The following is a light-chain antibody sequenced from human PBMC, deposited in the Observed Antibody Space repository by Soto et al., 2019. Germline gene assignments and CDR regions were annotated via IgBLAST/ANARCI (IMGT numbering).Light chain of an antibody. V-gene: IGLV2-14*01. J-gene: IGLJ1*01. CDR2: EVS. CDR1: STDVGNYNY. Sequence: QSVLTQPASVSGSPGQSITISCTGTSTDVGNYNYVSWYQQHPGKAPKLLIYEVSNRPSGISNRFSGFKSGNTASPTISGLQAEDEADYYCSSYTTSITLFVXGTGTKVTVL. CDR3: SSYTTSITLFV.